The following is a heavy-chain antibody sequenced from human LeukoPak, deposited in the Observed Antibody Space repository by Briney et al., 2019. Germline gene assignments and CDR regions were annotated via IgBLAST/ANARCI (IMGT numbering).Heavy chain of an antibody. CDR1: GGSFSGYY. CDR3: ARGYSSSSEADY. V-gene: IGHV4-59*01. Sequence: SETLSLTCAVYGGSFSGYYWSWIRQPPGKGLEWIGYIYYSGSTNYNPSLKSRVTISVDTSKNQFSLKLSSVTAADTAVYYCARGYSSSSEADYWGQGTLVTVSS. J-gene: IGHJ4*02. CDR2: IYYSGST. D-gene: IGHD6-6*01.